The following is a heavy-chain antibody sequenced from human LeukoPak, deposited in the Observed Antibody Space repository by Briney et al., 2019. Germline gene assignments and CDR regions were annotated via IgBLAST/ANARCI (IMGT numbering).Heavy chain of an antibody. D-gene: IGHD4-17*01. J-gene: IGHJ4*02. V-gene: IGHV1-2*02. Sequence: GASVKVSCKASGYTFTDYYLHWVRQAPGQGLEWMGWINPNIGATLYAQNFQGRVTMTRDTSISTAYMELSRLTPDDTAVYYCARDDYGDLQYFENWGQGTLVTVSS. CDR1: GYTFTDYY. CDR3: ARDDYGDLQYFEN. CDR2: INPNIGAT.